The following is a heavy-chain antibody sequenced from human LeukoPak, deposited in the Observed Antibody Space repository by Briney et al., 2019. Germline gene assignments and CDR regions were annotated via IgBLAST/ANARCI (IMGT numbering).Heavy chain of an antibody. CDR1: GFTFSSYW. J-gene: IGHJ5*01. CDR2: IKQDGSEK. V-gene: IGHV3-7*01. Sequence: GGSLRLSCAASGFTFSSYWMNWVRRTPGKGLEWLANIKQDGSEKYYVDSVKGRFTISRDNAKNSLYLQMNSLRAEDTAVYFCARDCSSTSCYTRFDSWGQGTLVTVSS. CDR3: ARDCSSTSCYTRFDS. D-gene: IGHD2-2*02.